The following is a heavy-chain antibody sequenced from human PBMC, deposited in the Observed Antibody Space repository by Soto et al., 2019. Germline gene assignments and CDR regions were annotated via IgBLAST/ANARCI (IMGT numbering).Heavy chain of an antibody. V-gene: IGHV1-2*02. D-gene: IGHD6-13*01. Sequence: ASVKVSCKASGYTFTGYYMHWVRQAPGQGLEWMGWINPNSGGTNYAQKVQGRVTMTRDTSISTAYMELSRLRSDDTAVYYCARVSIAAAGTPYYYYGMDVWGQGTTVTVSS. CDR2: INPNSGGT. CDR1: GYTFTGYY. CDR3: ARVSIAAAGTPYYYYGMDV. J-gene: IGHJ6*02.